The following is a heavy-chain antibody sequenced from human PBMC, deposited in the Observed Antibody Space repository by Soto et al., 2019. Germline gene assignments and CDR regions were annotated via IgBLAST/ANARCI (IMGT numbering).Heavy chain of an antibody. D-gene: IGHD4-17*01. CDR2: ITDGGSR. CDR1: GFTFSSYG. CDR3: ARGAYD. Sequence: QVQLVESGGGVVQPGRSLRLSCAASGFTFSSYGMHWVRQAPGKGLEWVSVITDGGSRYYADSVKGRFTISRDNSENTLYLQMNSLRAEDTAVYYCARGAYDWGQGTLVTVSS. J-gene: IGHJ4*02. V-gene: IGHV3-NL1*01.